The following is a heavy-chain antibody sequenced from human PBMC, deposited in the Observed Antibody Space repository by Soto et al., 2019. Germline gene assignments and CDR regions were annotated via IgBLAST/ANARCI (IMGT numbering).Heavy chain of an antibody. CDR1: GFTFSNFV. CDR2: ISISGSTP. J-gene: IGHJ3*01. D-gene: IGHD2-2*01. CDR3: AKSRDEDCSTTSCSGNALHV. V-gene: IGHV3-23*01. Sequence: EVQLLESGGGFVRPGGSLRLSCAASGFTFSNFVMTWVRQAPGKGLEWVSSISISGSTPYYADSVKGRFTISRDNSENALYLQMNSLRADDTAIYYCAKSRDEDCSTTSCSGNALHVWGRGTKVTVSS.